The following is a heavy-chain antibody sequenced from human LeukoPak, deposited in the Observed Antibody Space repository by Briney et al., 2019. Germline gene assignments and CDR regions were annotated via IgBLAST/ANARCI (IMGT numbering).Heavy chain of an antibody. V-gene: IGHV3-30*18. CDR2: ISNDGSNR. CDR1: GFTFSTSG. CDR3: AKRIGYHADSFDS. Sequence: PGGSLSLSCAASGFTFSTSGMHWVRQAPGKGLEWVAVISNDGSNRYYGDSVKGRFTISRDNSKNTLYLQMNSLRAEDTAVYYCAKRIGYHADSFDSWGQGTLVTVSS. J-gene: IGHJ4*02. D-gene: IGHD2-2*01.